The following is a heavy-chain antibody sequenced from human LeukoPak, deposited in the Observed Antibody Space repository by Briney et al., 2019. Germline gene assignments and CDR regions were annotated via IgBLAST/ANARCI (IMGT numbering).Heavy chain of an antibody. J-gene: IGHJ4*02. D-gene: IGHD6-19*01. CDR3: TKGDSGWHFDY. CDR1: GFTFSDYC. V-gene: IGHV3-30*02. CDR2: IRYDGVNK. Sequence: PGGSLRLSCAASGFTFSDYCMHCVRQAPGKGLEWVTFIRYDGVNKLYADSVEGRFTVSRDIYKNTRYLQINSLRPEDTALYYCTKGDSGWHFDYWGQGTLVTVSS.